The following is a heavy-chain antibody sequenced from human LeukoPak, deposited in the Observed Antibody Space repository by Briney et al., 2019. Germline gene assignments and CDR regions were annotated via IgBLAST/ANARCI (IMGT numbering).Heavy chain of an antibody. V-gene: IGHV4-59*01. J-gene: IGHJ4*02. CDR1: GASISRIF. CDR3: ARGDDYKSTLFDY. D-gene: IGHD5-12*01. CDR2: ISSGGST. Sequence: SETLSLTCTVSGASISRIFWNWIRQPPGKELEWIGYISSGGSTNYNPSLKSRVTISIDTSKNQFSLKLTSATAADTAVYYCARGDDYKSTLFDYWGQGTLVTVSS.